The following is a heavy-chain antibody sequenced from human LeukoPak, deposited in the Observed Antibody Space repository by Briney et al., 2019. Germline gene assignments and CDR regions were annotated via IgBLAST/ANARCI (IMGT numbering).Heavy chain of an antibody. Sequence: GGSLSLSCAASGFTFRSYGLHWVRQAPGKGLEGGAFIWYDGSNKYYADSVKGRFTVSRDNSKNTLYLQMDSLRAEDTAVYYCATAVASSSGWYADYWGQGTLVTVSS. V-gene: IGHV3-30*02. J-gene: IGHJ4*02. D-gene: IGHD6-19*01. CDR3: ATAVASSSGWYADY. CDR2: IWYDGSNK. CDR1: GFTFRSYG.